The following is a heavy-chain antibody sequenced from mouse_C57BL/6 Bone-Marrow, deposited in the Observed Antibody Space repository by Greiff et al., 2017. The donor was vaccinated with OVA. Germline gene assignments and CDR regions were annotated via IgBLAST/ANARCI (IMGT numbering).Heavy chain of an antibody. Sequence: QVQLQQSGPELVKPGASVKLSCKASGYAFSSSWMNWVKQRPGKGFEWIGRIYPGDGDTNYYGEFTGKATLTADKTSSTAYKQLSSLTSEDSAVYFCARHEDGYYASYFNYGGQGTTLTVSA. D-gene: IGHD2-3*01. J-gene: IGHJ2*01. CDR1: GYAFSSSW. V-gene: IGHV1-82*01. CDR2: IYPGDGDT. CDR3: ARHEDGYYASYFNY.